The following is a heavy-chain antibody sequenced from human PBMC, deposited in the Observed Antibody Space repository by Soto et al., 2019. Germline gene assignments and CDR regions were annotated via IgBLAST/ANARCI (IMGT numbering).Heavy chain of an antibody. V-gene: IGHV4-39*02. J-gene: IGHJ4*02. CDR3: ARDKITGLFDY. CDR1: GDSIGSSNYY. D-gene: IGHD2-8*02. CDR2: MYNGGST. Sequence: PSETLSLTCTVSGDSIGSSNYYWGWIRQPPGKGLEWIGSMYNGGSTYYNPSLKSRVTISVDTSKNQFSLKLTSVTAADTAVYYCARDKITGLFDYWGQGTLVTVSS.